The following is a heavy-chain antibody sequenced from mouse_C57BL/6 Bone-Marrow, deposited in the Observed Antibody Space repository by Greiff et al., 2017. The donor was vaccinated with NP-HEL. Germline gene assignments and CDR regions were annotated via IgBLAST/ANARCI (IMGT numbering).Heavy chain of an antibody. J-gene: IGHJ4*01. D-gene: IGHD4-1*01. V-gene: IGHV1-59*01. CDR2: IDPSDSYT. CDR3: AREGYLTGYAMDY. Sequence: QVQLQQPGAELVRPGTSVKLSCKASGYTFTSYWMHWVKQRPGQGLEWIGVIDPSDSYTNYNQKFKGKATLTVDTSSSTAYMQLSSLTSEDSAVYYCAREGYLTGYAMDYWGQGTSVTVSS. CDR1: GYTFTSYW.